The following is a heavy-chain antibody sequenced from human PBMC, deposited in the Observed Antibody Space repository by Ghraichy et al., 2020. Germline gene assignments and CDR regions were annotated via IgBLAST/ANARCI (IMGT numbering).Heavy chain of an antibody. CDR2: IYYSGST. V-gene: IGHV4-59*01. CDR3: ARISGQWLAVDY. D-gene: IGHD6-19*01. Sequence: SQTLSLTCTVSGGSISSYYWSWIRQPPGKGLEWIGYIYYSGSTNYNPSLKSRVTISVDTSKNQFSLKLSSVTAADTAVYYCARISGQWLAVDYWGQGTLVTVSS. CDR1: GGSISSYY. J-gene: IGHJ4*02.